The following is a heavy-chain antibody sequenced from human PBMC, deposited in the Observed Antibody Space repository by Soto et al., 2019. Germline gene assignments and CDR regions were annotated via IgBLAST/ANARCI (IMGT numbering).Heavy chain of an antibody. D-gene: IGHD2-15*01. CDR2: IWYDGSNK. CDR1: GFTFNTYG. Sequence: QVQLVESGGGVVQPGGSLRLSCTTSGFTFNTYGMHWVRQAPGKGLEWVAIIWYDGSNKYYADSVKGRLPISRDNSKNTLYLQMNSLRAEDTALYYCARADCTGAYCYSWPFNYGVDVWGQGTTVTVSS. J-gene: IGHJ6*02. CDR3: ARADCTGAYCYSWPFNYGVDV. V-gene: IGHV3-33*08.